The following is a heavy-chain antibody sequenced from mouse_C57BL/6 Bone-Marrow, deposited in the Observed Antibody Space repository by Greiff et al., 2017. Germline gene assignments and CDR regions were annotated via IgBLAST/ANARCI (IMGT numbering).Heavy chain of an antibody. J-gene: IGHJ2*01. CDR2: ISSGGSYT. Sequence: EVKVVESGGDLVKPGGSLTLSCAASGFTFSSYGMSWVRQTPDKRLEWVATISSGGSYTYYPDSVKGLFTISRDNAKNTLYTQMSSLKSEDTAMCYCARDGNYYRDYWGQGTTLTVCS. CDR3: ARDGNYYRDY. D-gene: IGHD2-1*01. V-gene: IGHV5-6*01. CDR1: GFTFSSYG.